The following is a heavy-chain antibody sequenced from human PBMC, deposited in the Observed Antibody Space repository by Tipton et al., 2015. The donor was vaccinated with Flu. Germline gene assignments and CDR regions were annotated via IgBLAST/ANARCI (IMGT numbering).Heavy chain of an antibody. V-gene: IGHV3-72*01. Sequence: SLRLSCAASGFTFSDHYMDWVRQAPGKGLEWVGRTRNKANSYTTEYAASVKGRFTISRDDSKNSLYLQMNSLKTEDTAVYYCARERVWNDFLDYWGQGTLVTVSS. D-gene: IGHD1-1*01. CDR1: GFTFSDHY. J-gene: IGHJ4*02. CDR2: TRNKANSYTT. CDR3: ARERVWNDFLDY.